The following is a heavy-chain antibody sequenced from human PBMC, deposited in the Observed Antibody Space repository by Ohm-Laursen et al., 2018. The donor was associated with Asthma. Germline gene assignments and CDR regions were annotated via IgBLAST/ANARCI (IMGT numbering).Heavy chain of an antibody. CDR1: GFTFSSYG. D-gene: IGHD4-17*01. J-gene: IGHJ4*02. V-gene: IGHV3-30*03. CDR3: ARATDDYGDFNFDY. Sequence: SLRLSCAASGFTFSSYGMHWVRQAPGKGLEWVAVISYDGSNKYYADSVKGRFTISRDNSKNTLYLQMNSLRAEDTAVYYCARATDDYGDFNFDYWGQGTLVTVSS. CDR2: ISYDGSNK.